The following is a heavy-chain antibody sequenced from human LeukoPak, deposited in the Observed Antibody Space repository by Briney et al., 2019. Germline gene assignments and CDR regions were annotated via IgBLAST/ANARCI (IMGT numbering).Heavy chain of an antibody. J-gene: IGHJ4*02. Sequence: GRSLRLSCAASGFSFSSYAMHWVRQAPGKGLEWVAVISYDGRNKYYTDSVKGRFTISRDNAKNSLYLQMSSLRDEDTAVYYCARGSSSWDYFDYWGQGTLVTVSS. D-gene: IGHD6-13*01. CDR2: ISYDGRNK. V-gene: IGHV3-30*03. CDR3: ARGSSSWDYFDY. CDR1: GFSFSSYA.